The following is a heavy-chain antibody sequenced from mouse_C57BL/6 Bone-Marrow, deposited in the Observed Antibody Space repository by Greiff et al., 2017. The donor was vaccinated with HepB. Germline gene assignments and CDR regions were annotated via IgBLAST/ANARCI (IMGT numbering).Heavy chain of an antibody. J-gene: IGHJ4*01. D-gene: IGHD1-1*01. Sequence: VQLQQSGPELVKPGASVKLSCKASGYTFTSYDINWVKQRPGQGLEWIGWIYPRDGSTKYNEKFKGKATLTVDTSSSTAYTELHSLTSEDSAVYCCARLMTVVATDYAMDYWGQGTSVTVSS. CDR2: IYPRDGST. CDR1: GYTFTSYD. CDR3: ARLMTVVATDYAMDY. V-gene: IGHV1-85*01.